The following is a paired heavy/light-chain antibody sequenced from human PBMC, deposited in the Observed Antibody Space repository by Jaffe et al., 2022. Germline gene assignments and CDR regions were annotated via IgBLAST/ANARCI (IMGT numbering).Heavy chain of an antibody. CDR1: GFTFSSYA. V-gene: IGHV3-23*01. CDR2: ISGSGGST. Sequence: EVQLLESGGGLVQPGGSLRLSCAASGFTFSSYAMSWVRQAPGKGLEWVSAISGSGGSTYYADSVKGRFTISRDNSKNTLYLQMNSLRAEDTAVYYCAKDQGAPLPYGSGSYWGGGSFDYWGQGTLVTVSS. CDR3: AKDQGAPLPYGSGSYWGGGSFDY. D-gene: IGHD3-10*01. J-gene: IGHJ4*02.
Light chain of an antibody. J-gene: IGKJ5*01. CDR1: QSVSSY. CDR2: DAS. Sequence: EIVLTQSPATLSLSPGERATLSCRASQSVSSYLAWYQQKPGQAPRLLIYDASNRATGIPARFSGSGSGTDFTLTISSLEPEDFAVYYCQQRSNWLPITFGQGTRLEIK. V-gene: IGKV3-11*01. CDR3: QQRSNWLPIT.